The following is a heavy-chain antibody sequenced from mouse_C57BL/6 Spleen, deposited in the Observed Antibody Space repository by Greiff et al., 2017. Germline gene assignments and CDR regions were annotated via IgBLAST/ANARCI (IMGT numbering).Heavy chain of an antibody. CDR2: INPSNGGT. CDR3: ARWDGNYWYFEV. D-gene: IGHD2-1*01. CDR1: GYTFTSYW. Sequence: QVQLQQPGPELVKPGASVKLSCKASGYTFTSYWMHWVKQRPGQGLEWIGNINPSNGGTNYNEKFKSKATLTVDKSSSTAYMQLSSLTSEDSAVYYCARWDGNYWYFEVWGTGTTVTFSS. J-gene: IGHJ1*03. V-gene: IGHV1-53*01.